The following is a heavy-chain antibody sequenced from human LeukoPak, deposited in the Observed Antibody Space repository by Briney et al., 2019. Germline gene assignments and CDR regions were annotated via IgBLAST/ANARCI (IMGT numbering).Heavy chain of an antibody. CDR3: ARDWSGYSSGWYGDY. Sequence: GASVKVSCKASGYTFTGYYMHWVRQAPGQGLEWMGWINPNSGGTNYAQKFQGRVTMTRDTSISTAYMELSRLRSDDTAVYYCARDWSGYSSGWYGDYWGQGTLVTVFS. J-gene: IGHJ4*02. V-gene: IGHV1-2*02. CDR2: INPNSGGT. CDR1: GYTFTGYY. D-gene: IGHD6-19*01.